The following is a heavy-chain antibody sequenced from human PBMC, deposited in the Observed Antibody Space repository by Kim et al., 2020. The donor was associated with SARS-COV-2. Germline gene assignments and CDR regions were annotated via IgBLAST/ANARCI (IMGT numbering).Heavy chain of an antibody. J-gene: IGHJ4*02. Sequence: YSPSFQGQVTISAHKSISTAYLQWSSLKASDTAMYYCARALAPEHYDYWGQGTLVTVSS. D-gene: IGHD6-13*01. V-gene: IGHV5-51*01. CDR3: ARALAPEHYDY.